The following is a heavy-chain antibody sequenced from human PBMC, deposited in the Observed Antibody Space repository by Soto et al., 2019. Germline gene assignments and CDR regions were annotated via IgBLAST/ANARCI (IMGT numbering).Heavy chain of an antibody. J-gene: IGHJ6*02. D-gene: IGHD2-21*01. Sequence: GGSQRLSCAASGFTFSSYAMHWVRQATGKGLEYVSAITSNGGNTDYASSVKGRFTISRDNSKNTLYLQMGSLRAEDMAVYYCARRIPFGYGMDVWGQGTTVTVSS. V-gene: IGHV3-64*01. CDR1: GFTFSSYA. CDR3: ARRIPFGYGMDV. CDR2: ITSNGGNT.